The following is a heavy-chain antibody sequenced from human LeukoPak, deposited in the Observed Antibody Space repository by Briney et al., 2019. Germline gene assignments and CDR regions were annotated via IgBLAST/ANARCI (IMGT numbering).Heavy chain of an antibody. CDR1: GVSFSTYY. D-gene: IGHD4-17*01. J-gene: IGHJ4*02. V-gene: IGHV4-34*01. CDR3: ARQLYGSDY. CDR2: VNHSGYT. Sequence: SETLSLTCDVSGVSFSTYYWSWIRQSPEKGLEWIGEVNHSGYTNYNPSLKGRVSISVDTSKNQFSLKLSSVTAADTAVYYCARQLYGSDYWGQGTLVTVSS.